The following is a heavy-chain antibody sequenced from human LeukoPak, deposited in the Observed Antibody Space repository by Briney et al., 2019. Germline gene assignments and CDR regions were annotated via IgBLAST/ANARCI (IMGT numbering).Heavy chain of an antibody. D-gene: IGHD3-9*01. CDR3: AKGAHFDWLLPFDY. Sequence: PGGSLRLSCAASGFTFSSYGMHWVRQAPGKGLEWVAVISYDGSNKYYADSVKGRFTISRDNSKNTLYLQMNSLRAEDTAVYYCAKGAHFDWLLPFDYWGQGTLVTVSS. CDR1: GFTFSSYG. J-gene: IGHJ4*02. CDR2: ISYDGSNK. V-gene: IGHV3-30*18.